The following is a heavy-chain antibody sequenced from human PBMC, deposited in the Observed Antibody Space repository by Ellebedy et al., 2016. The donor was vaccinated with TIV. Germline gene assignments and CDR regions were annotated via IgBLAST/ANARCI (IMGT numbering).Heavy chain of an antibody. J-gene: IGHJ6*03. D-gene: IGHD2-2*01. CDR2: INHSGST. V-gene: IGHV4-39*07. Sequence: SETLSLTXTVSGGSISSGGYYWSWIRQHPGKGLEWIGEINHSGSTNYNPSLKSRVTISVDTSKNQFSLKLSSVTAADTAVYYCARGSRYCSSTSCYRTKGYYYYMDVWGKGTTVTVSS. CDR1: GGSISSGGYY. CDR3: ARGSRYCSSTSCYRTKGYYYYMDV.